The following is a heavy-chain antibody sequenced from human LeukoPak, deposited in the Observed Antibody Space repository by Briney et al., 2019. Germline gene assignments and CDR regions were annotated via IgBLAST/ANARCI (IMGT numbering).Heavy chain of an antibody. CDR3: ARSSWLRYDY. J-gene: IGHJ4*02. D-gene: IGHD5-12*01. CDR1: GGSFSGYY. CDR2: INHSGST. Sequence: SETLSLTCAVYGGSFSGYYWSWIRQPPGKGLEWIGEINHSGSTNYNPSLKSRVTISVDTSKNQFSLKLSSVTAADTAVYCCARSSWLRYDYWGQGTLVTVSS. V-gene: IGHV4-34*01.